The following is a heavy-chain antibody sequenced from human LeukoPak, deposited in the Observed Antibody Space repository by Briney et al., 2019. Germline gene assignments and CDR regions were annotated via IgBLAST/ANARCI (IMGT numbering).Heavy chain of an antibody. Sequence: SETLSLTCTVSGGSISSSSYYWGWIRQPPGKGLEWIGSIYYSGSTYYNPSLKSRVTISVDTSKNQFSLKLSSVTAADTAVYYCARSVEGYCSGGNCYYYSYYMDVWGKGTTVTVSS. CDR3: ARSVEGYCSGGNCYYYSYYMDV. CDR2: IYYSGST. D-gene: IGHD2-15*01. J-gene: IGHJ6*03. CDR1: GGSISSSSYY. V-gene: IGHV4-39*07.